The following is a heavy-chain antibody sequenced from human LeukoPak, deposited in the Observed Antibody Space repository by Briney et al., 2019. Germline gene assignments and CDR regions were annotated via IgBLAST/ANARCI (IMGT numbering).Heavy chain of an antibody. CDR1: GYTFSSYG. CDR2: ISAYNGDT. J-gene: IGHJ4*02. V-gene: IGHV1-18*01. Sequence: ASVKVSCKASGYTFSSYGISWVRQAPGQGLEWMGWISAYNGDTHYAQKFQGRVTMTRDTSISTAYMELSRLRSDDTAVYYCARDVAYYFDYWGQGTLVAVSS. D-gene: IGHD2-21*01. CDR3: ARDVAYYFDY.